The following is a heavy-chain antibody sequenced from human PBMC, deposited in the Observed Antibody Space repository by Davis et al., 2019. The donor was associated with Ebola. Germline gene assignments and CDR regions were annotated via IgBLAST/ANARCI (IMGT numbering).Heavy chain of an antibody. D-gene: IGHD3-16*02. CDR1: GYKLTSYA. Sequence: AASVKVSCKASGYKLTSYAMNWVRQAPGQGLEWMGHINPDSGGTNYAQKFQGRVTMTRDTSITTAYMELTRLRSDDTAVYYCARVWSYRSTAFDIWGQGTMVTVSS. J-gene: IGHJ3*02. CDR3: ARVWSYRSTAFDI. CDR2: INPDSGGT. V-gene: IGHV1-2*06.